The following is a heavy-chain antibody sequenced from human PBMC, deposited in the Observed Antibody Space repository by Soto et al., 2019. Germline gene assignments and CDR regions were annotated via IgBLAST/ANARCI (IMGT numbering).Heavy chain of an antibody. CDR3: AREGYCSSGSCYGDY. CDR2: IWYDGSNK. D-gene: IGHD2-15*01. J-gene: IGHJ4*02. V-gene: IGHV3-33*01. CDR1: GFTFSSYG. Sequence: QVQLVESGGGVVQPGRSLRLSCAASGFTFSSYGMHWVRQAPGKGLEWVAVIWYDGSNKYYADSVKGRFTISRDNSKNTLYLQMNSLRAEDTAVYYCAREGYCSSGSCYGDYWGQGTLVTVSS.